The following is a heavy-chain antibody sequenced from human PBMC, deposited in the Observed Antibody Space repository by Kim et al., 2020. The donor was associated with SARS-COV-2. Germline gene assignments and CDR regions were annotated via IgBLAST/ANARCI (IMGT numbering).Heavy chain of an antibody. V-gene: IGHV4-39*01. CDR3: ARLGVTMVRGVIIDY. J-gene: IGHJ4*02. Sequence: PSLKSRVTISVDTSKNQFSLKLSSVTAADTAVYYCARLGVTMVRGVIIDYWGQGTLVTVSS. D-gene: IGHD3-10*01.